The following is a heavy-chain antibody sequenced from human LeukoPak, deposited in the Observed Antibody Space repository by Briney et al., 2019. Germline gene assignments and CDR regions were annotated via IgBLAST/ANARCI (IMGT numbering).Heavy chain of an antibody. CDR2: TSSDGSNK. D-gene: IGHD1-26*01. V-gene: IGHV3-30*18. J-gene: IGHJ6*02. CDR3: AKGRLLGAPWGMDV. CDR1: GFIFSCYG. Sequence: PGRSLRLSCAASGFIFSCYGMQWVRQVPGKGLEWVAVTSSDGSNKHYTESVKGRFTISRDKSKNTLYLQMDSLRAEDTAVYYCAKGRLLGAPWGMDVWGQGTTVTVSS.